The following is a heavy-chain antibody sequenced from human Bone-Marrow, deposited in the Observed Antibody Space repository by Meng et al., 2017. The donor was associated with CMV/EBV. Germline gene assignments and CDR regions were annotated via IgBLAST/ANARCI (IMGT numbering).Heavy chain of an antibody. J-gene: IGHJ6*02. CDR3: ASSYSNYGYYYYGMDV. Sequence: GGSLRLSCAASGFTVSSNYMSWARQAPGKGLEWVSVIYSGGSTYYADSVKGRFTISRDNSKNTLYLQMNSLRAEDTAVYYCASSYSNYGYYYYGMDVWGQGTTVTVSS. CDR2: IYSGGST. CDR1: GFTVSSNY. D-gene: IGHD4-11*01. V-gene: IGHV3-53*01.